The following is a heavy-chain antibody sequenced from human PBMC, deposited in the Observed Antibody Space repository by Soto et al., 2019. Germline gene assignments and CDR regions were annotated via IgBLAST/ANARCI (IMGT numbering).Heavy chain of an antibody. CDR1: GFTLSRYW. J-gene: IGHJ4*02. CDR3: TRDTTGPDDH. D-gene: IGHD1-1*01. V-gene: IGHV3-74*01. Sequence: GGSLRLSCAASGFTLSRYWVHWVRQVPGKGLVWVSRINPDGSTTNYADSVKGRFTVSRDNAKNTVYLHMNSLRAEDTAVYYCTRDTTGPDDHWGQGTLVTVSS. CDR2: INPDGSTT.